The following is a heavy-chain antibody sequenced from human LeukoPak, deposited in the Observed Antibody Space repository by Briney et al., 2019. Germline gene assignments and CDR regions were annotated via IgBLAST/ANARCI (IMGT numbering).Heavy chain of an antibody. CDR1: GYSFSNYW. Sequence: GESLKISCQGSGYSFSNYWIAWVRQLPGKGLEWMGIIYPGDSDTRYNPFFQGHVTISADKSINTVYLQSASLKASDTATYYCARQFRQQGPSDYWGQGTLVTVSS. J-gene: IGHJ4*02. V-gene: IGHV5-51*01. D-gene: IGHD6-19*01. CDR2: IYPGDSDT. CDR3: ARQFRQQGPSDY.